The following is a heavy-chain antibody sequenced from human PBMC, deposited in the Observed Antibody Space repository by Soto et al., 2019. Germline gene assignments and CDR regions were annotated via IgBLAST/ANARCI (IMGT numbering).Heavy chain of an antibody. CDR2: IRGSAGNT. V-gene: IGHV3-23*01. CDR3: AKPLWFGESVFDP. CDR1: GLTFSDYG. J-gene: IGHJ5*02. Sequence: FLRLSCAASGLTFSDYGMSWVRQAPGKGLEWVSTIRGSAGNTYYVDSVKGRFTISRDDSTNTVYLQMNSLRAEDTAVYYCAKPLWFGESVFDPWGQGTLVTVSS. D-gene: IGHD3-10*01.